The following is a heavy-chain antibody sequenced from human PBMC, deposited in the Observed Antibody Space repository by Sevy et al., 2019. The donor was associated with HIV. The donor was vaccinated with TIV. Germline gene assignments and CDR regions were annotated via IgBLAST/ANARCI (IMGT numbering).Heavy chain of an antibody. D-gene: IGHD2-15*01. CDR1: GYSFTTYR. V-gene: IGHV1-18*01. CDR3: ARAYCSGGSCYSLAY. Sequence: ASVKVSCKASGYSFTTYRITWLRQAPGQGLEWMGWISHHNGDTNYVQNLQGRVTMITDTSTSTAYMELRSLRSDDTAVYYCARAYCSGGSCYSLAYWGQGTRVTVSS. CDR2: ISHHNGDT. J-gene: IGHJ4*02.